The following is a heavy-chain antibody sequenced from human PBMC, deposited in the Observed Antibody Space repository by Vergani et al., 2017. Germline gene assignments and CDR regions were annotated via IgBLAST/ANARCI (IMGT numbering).Heavy chain of an antibody. J-gene: IGHJ3*02. CDR1: GYTFSSYG. V-gene: IGHV1-18*01. D-gene: IGHD3-16*01. CDR2: ISAYNGKT. CDR3: VRDKGDFNAFDI. Sequence: QVHLVQSGAEVKKPGASVKVSCKTSGYTFSSYGISWVRQAPGQGLEWMGWISAYNGKTYYAQKVQGRVTMTTDTSTSTAYMELRSLGSDDTAVYYCVRDKGDFNAFDIWGQGTMVTVSS.